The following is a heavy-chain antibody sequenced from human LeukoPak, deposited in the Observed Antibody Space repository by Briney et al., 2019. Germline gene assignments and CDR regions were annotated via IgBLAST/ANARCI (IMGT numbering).Heavy chain of an antibody. V-gene: IGHV3-48*04. D-gene: IGHD3-10*01. CDR2: ISSSDTSNTI. J-gene: IGHJ6*03. Sequence: PGGSLRLSCAASGFTFSSYNMNWVRQAPGKGLEWVSYISSSDTSNTIYYADSVKGRFTISRDNAKNSLYLQMNSLRAEDTAVYYCAGGSHLYQYYMDVWGTGTTVTVSS. CDR1: GFTFSSYN. CDR3: AGGSHLYQYYMDV.